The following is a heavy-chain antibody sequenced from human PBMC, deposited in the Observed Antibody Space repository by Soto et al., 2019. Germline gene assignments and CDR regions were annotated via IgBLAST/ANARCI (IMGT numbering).Heavy chain of an antibody. CDR3: ARLWDELEGQGFDP. CDR2: IIPSLGTP. D-gene: IGHD1-26*01. Sequence: ASVKVSCKASGGTFSSSAINWVREAPGQGLEWMGGIIPSLGTPNYAQKFQGRVTFTADESTSTVYMELTNLKSDDTAVYYCARLWDELEGQGFDPWGQGTLVTVSS. J-gene: IGHJ5*02. CDR1: GGTFSSSA. V-gene: IGHV1-69*13.